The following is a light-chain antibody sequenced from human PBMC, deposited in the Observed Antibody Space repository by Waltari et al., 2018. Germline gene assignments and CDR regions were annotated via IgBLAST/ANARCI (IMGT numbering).Light chain of an antibody. CDR3: QQYYSIPRT. CDR1: QGIDNS. Sequence: DIQMTQSPSSLSASVGDRVTITCRASQGIDNSLAWYQQKPGKAPKVLLYAASTLESGVPSRFSGSGSGTDYSLTISSLQPEDFATYSCQQYYSIPRTFGQRDQGGDQT. CDR2: AAS. J-gene: IGKJ1*01. V-gene: IGKV1-NL1*01.